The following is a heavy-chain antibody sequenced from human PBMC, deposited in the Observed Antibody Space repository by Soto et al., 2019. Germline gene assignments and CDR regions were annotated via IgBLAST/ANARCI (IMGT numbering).Heavy chain of an antibody. Sequence: SVKVSCKASGYTFTSYDINWVRQATGQGLEWMGWMNPNSGNTGYAQKFQGRVTMTRNTSISTAYMELSSLRSEDTAVYYCARTNDIVVVPALNWFDPWGQGTLVTVSS. D-gene: IGHD2-2*01. J-gene: IGHJ5*02. V-gene: IGHV1-8*01. CDR1: GYTFTSYD. CDR2: MNPNSGNT. CDR3: ARTNDIVVVPALNWFDP.